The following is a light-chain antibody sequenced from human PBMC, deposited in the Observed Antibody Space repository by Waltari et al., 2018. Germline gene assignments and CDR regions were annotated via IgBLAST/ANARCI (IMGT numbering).Light chain of an antibody. Sequence: DIQMTQSPSTLSASVGDRVTITCRASQRISSWLDWYQQKPGKAPKLLIYDVSSLESGVPSRFSGSGSGTEFTLTISSLQPDDFAAYYCQQYDSYSSFGQGTKLEIK. V-gene: IGKV1-5*01. CDR3: QQYDSYSS. CDR1: QRISSW. J-gene: IGKJ2*03. CDR2: DVS.